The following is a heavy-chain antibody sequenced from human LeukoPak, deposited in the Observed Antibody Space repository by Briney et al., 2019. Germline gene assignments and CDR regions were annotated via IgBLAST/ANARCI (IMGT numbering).Heavy chain of an antibody. CDR2: ISYDGSNK. CDR1: GFTFSSYA. Sequence: PGRSLRLSCAASGFTFSSYAMHWVRQAPGKGLEWVAVISYDGSNKYYADSVKGRFTISRDNSKNTLYLQMNSLRAEDTAVYYCARDASPYDSSGYPYFHFDYWGQGTLVTVSS. D-gene: IGHD3-22*01. J-gene: IGHJ4*02. CDR3: ARDASPYDSSGYPYFHFDY. V-gene: IGHV3-30-3*01.